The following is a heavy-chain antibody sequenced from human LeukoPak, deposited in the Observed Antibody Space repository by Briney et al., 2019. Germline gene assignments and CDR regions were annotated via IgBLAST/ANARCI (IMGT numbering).Heavy chain of an antibody. V-gene: IGHV3-15*01. Sequence: GGSLRLSCAASGFTFSNAWMSWVRQAPGKGLEWVGRIKSRTDGGTTDYAAPVKGRFTISRDDSKNTLYLQMNSLKTEDTAVHYCTTGRGYSDEIDYWGQGTLVTVSS. D-gene: IGHD5-18*01. CDR3: TTGRGYSDEIDY. J-gene: IGHJ4*02. CDR2: IKSRTDGGTT. CDR1: GFTFSNAW.